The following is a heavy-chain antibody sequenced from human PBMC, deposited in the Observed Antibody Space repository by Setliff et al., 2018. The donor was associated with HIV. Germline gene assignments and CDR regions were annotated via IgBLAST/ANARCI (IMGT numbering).Heavy chain of an antibody. Sequence: NPSETLSLTCSVSGASIDNYYWSWIRQPPGRALEWIGYVYYSGSTSYNPSLKSRLAMSVDASKNRFSLRLTSVTAADTALYYCARADYDSGTYYFDYWGRGLLVTVSS. CDR1: GASIDNYY. D-gene: IGHD3-22*01. J-gene: IGHJ4*02. CDR2: VYYSGST. CDR3: ARADYDSGTYYFDY. V-gene: IGHV4-59*01.